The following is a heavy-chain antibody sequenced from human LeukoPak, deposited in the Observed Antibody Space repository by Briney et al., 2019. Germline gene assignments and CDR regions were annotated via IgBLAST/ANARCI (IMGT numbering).Heavy chain of an antibody. J-gene: IGHJ4*02. CDR3: ARVLVGTYYGDPLGSVDY. V-gene: IGHV3-53*01. CDR2: IYSGGVT. CDR1: GFTFSSYW. D-gene: IGHD4-17*01. Sequence: GGSLRLSCAASGFTFSSYWMSWVRQAPGKGLEWVSIIYSGGVTYYTDSVKGRFTITRDNSMNTLYLQMDSLRAEDTAVYYCARVLVGTYYGDPLGSVDYWGQGTLVTVSS.